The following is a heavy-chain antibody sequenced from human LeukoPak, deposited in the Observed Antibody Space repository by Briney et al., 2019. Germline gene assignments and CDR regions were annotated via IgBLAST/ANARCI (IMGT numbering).Heavy chain of an antibody. J-gene: IGHJ4*02. Sequence: GGSLRLSCAASGFTFSSYSMNWVRQAPGKGLEWVSSISSSSSYIYYADSVKGRFTISRDNAKNSLYLQMNSLRAEDTTVYYCARGGSSGYYDYWGQGTLVTVSS. CDR2: ISSSSSYI. CDR1: GFTFSSYS. CDR3: ARGGSSGYYDY. V-gene: IGHV3-21*01. D-gene: IGHD3-22*01.